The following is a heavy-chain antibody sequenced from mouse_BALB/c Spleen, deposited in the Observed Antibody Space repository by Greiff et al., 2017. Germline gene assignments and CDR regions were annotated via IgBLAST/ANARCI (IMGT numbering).Heavy chain of an antibody. J-gene: IGHJ4*01. CDR1: GFTFSSYA. Sequence: EVKLVESGGGLVKPGGSLKLSCAASGFTFSSYAMSWVRQTPEKRLEWVATISSGGSYTYYPDSVKGRFTISRDNAKNTLYLQMSSLRSEDTAMYYCAREGDDYDGCRYWGQGTSVTVSS. CDR2: ISSGGSYT. CDR3: AREGDDYDGCRY. D-gene: IGHD2-4*01. V-gene: IGHV5-9-3*01.